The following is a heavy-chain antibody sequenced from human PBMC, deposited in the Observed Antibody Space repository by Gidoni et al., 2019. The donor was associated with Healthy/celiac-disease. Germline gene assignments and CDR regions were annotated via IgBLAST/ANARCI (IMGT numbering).Heavy chain of an antibody. Sequence: EVQLLESGGGLVQPGGSLRLSCAASGFTFSSYAMRWVRQAPGKGLEWVSASSGSGGSTYYADSVKGRFTISRDNSKNTLYLQMNSLRAEDTAVYYCAKGVVTARPLPEYYFDYWGQGTLVTVSS. D-gene: IGHD2-21*02. CDR2: SSGSGGST. J-gene: IGHJ4*02. CDR3: AKGVVTARPLPEYYFDY. V-gene: IGHV3-23*01. CDR1: GFTFSSYA.